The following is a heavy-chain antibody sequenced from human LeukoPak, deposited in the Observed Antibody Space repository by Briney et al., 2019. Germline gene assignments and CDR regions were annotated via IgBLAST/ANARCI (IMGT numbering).Heavy chain of an antibody. D-gene: IGHD3-22*01. CDR1: GFTFNNHA. Sequence: GGSLRLSCAASGFTFNNHAMSWVRLAPGKGLEWVSAISGSGGSTYYADSVKGRFTISRDNSKNTLYLQMNSLRAEDTAVYYCAGISSGYNLSGYWGQGTLVTVSS. V-gene: IGHV3-23*01. CDR2: ISGSGGST. CDR3: AGISSGYNLSGY. J-gene: IGHJ4*02.